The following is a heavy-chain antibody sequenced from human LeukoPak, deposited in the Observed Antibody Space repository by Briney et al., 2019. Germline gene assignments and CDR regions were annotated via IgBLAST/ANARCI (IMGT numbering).Heavy chain of an antibody. J-gene: IGHJ4*02. CDR2: ISSSSSYI. CDR1: GFTFSSYS. V-gene: IGHV3-21*01. D-gene: IGHD1-26*01. Sequence: PGGSLRLSCAASGFTFSSYSMNWVRQAPGKGLEWVSSISSSSSYIYYADSVKGRFTISRDNSKNTLDLQMNRLRAEDTAVYYCAAKGNGYTGIYVFAHWGQGTLATVSS. CDR3: AAKGNGYTGIYVFAH.